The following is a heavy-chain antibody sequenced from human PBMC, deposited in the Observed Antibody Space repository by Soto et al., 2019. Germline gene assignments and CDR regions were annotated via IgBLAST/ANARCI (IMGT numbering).Heavy chain of an antibody. D-gene: IGHD4-17*01. J-gene: IGHJ4*02. CDR3: ARATRDYCYYGYFDY. CDR1: GGYISSYY. Sequence: QVRLQESGPGLVKPSETLSLTCSVSGGYISSYYWSWMRQPAGKGLEWIGRIYGSGSTNYNPSIKSRVTMSVDTSKNQFSLKLSSVTAATTAVYYCARATRDYCYYGYFDYWGQGTLVTVSS. V-gene: IGHV4-4*07. CDR2: IYGSGST.